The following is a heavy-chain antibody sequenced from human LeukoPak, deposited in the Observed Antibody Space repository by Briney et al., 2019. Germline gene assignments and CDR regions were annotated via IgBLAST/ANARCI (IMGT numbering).Heavy chain of an antibody. CDR3: ALKEGSSWYGDNWFDP. D-gene: IGHD6-13*01. J-gene: IGHJ5*02. CDR2: IYPGDSDT. V-gene: IGHV5-51*01. CDR1: GYSFTSYW. Sequence: GESLKISCKGSGYSFTSYWIGWVRQMPGKGLEWMGIIYPGDSDTRYSPSFQGQVTISADKSISTAYLQWSSLKASDTAMYYCALKEGSSWYGDNWFDPWGQGTLVTVSS.